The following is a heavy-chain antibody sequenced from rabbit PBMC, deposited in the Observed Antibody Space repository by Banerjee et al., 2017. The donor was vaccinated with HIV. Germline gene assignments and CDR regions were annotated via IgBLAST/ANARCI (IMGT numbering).Heavy chain of an antibody. CDR3: ARDGGTSGYYFRL. CDR2: IDAGSGTT. Sequence: SSYYVMCWVRQAPGKGLEWIGCIDAGSGTTYYATWAKGRFTISRTSSTTVALQMTSLTAADTATYFCARDGGTSGYYFRLWGQGTLVTVS. V-gene: IGHV1S40*01. D-gene: IGHD1-1*01. CDR1: SSYYV. J-gene: IGHJ4*01.